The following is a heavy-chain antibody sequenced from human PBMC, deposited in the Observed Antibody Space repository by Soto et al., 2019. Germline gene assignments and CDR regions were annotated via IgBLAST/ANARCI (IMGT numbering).Heavy chain of an antibody. Sequence: QVHLQQWGAGLLKPSETLSLTCAVYGESFIGYYWTWIRQSPGKGLEWIGEINHVGSTNYNPSLKSRDTISIDTSKNQFSLKLTSVTAAYTSVYYCARTDIVTTDWFDPWGQGTLVTVSS. J-gene: IGHJ5*02. CDR1: GESFIGYY. CDR3: ARTDIVTTDWFDP. D-gene: IGHD5-12*01. V-gene: IGHV4-34*01. CDR2: INHVGST.